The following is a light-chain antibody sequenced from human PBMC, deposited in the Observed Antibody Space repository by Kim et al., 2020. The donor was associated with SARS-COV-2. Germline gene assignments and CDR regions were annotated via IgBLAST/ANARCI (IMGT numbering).Light chain of an antibody. CDR3: QQYASSPQT. CDR1: QSVSGSY. CDR2: GAS. V-gene: IGKV3-20*01. Sequence: EIVLTQSPGTLSLFPGERATLSCRASQSVSGSYLVWYQQKPGQAPRLLMYGASSSATGIPDRIGGSGSGTDFTLTITSLEPEDFAVYYYQQYASSPQTFGQGTKLEI. J-gene: IGKJ2*01.